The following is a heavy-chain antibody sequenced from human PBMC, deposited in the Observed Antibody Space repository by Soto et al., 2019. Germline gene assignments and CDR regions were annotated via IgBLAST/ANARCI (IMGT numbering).Heavy chain of an antibody. V-gene: IGHV3-33*05. CDR2: TSYDGSNN. CDR3: ARWGTTGGLDV. Sequence: QVQLVESGGGVVQPGTSLRLSCVGSGFTFRSYVIHWVRQAPGKGLEWVALTSYDGSNNFYGDSVKGRFTISRDNSRNTVELQMDSLRLEDTSLYYCARWGTTGGLDVWGQGTLVCVSS. CDR1: GFTFRSYV. J-gene: IGHJ4*02. D-gene: IGHD3-16*01.